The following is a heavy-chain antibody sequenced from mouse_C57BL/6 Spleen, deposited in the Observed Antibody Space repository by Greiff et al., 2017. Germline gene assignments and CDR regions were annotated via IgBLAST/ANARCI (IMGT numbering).Heavy chain of an antibody. D-gene: IGHD2-4*01. CDR2: INPGSGGT. Sequence: VQLQQSGAELVRPGTSVKVSCKASGYAFTNYLIEWVKQRPGQGLEWIGVINPGSGGTNYNEKFKGKATLTADKSSSTAYMQLSSLTSEDSAVYFCARSGDDYGGAMDYWGQGTSVTVSS. CDR3: ARSGDDYGGAMDY. CDR1: GYAFTNYL. V-gene: IGHV1-54*01. J-gene: IGHJ4*01.